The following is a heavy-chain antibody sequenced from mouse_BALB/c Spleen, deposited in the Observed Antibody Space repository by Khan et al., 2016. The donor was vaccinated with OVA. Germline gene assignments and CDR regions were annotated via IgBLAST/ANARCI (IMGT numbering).Heavy chain of an antibody. CDR2: INTYTGEP. Sequence: QIQLVQSGPELKKPGETVKISCKASGYTFTNYGMNWVKQAPGKGLKWMGWINTYTGEPTYTDDFKGRFAFSLEPSASTAYLQITNLKNEAPATYFCTRGASYWYFDVWGAGTTLTVSS. CDR1: GYTFTNYG. CDR3: TRGASYWYFDV. J-gene: IGHJ1*01. V-gene: IGHV9-3-1*01.